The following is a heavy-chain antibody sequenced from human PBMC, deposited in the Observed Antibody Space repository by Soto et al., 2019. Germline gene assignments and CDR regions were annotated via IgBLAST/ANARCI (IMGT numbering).Heavy chain of an antibody. CDR3: AKGIAARAYYYYYGMDV. CDR1: GFTFSSYA. J-gene: IGHJ6*02. Sequence: EVQLLESGGGLVQPGGSLRLSCAASGFTFSSYAMSWVRPAPGKGLEWVSAISGSGGSTYYADSVKGRFTISRDNSNNTLYLQMNSLRAEDTAVYYCAKGIAARAYYYYYGMDVWGQGTTVTVSS. V-gene: IGHV3-23*01. D-gene: IGHD6-25*01. CDR2: ISGSGGST.